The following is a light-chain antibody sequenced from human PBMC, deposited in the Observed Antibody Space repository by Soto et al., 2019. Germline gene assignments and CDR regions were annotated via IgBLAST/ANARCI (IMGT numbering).Light chain of an antibody. CDR2: DVG. V-gene: IGLV2-14*01. J-gene: IGLJ2*01. CDR1: SSDVGGYDF. Sequence: QSALTQPASVSGSPGQSITISCTGTSSDVGGYDFVSWYQQHPGKAPKLMIYDVGNRPSGVSNRFSGSKSGNTASLTISGLQAEDEADYYGSSHTSSSTGVVFGGGTKLTVL. CDR3: SSHTSSSTGVV.